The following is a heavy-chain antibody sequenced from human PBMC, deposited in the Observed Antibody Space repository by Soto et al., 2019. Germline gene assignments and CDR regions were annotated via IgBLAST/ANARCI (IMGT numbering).Heavy chain of an antibody. J-gene: IGHJ6*02. D-gene: IGHD4-17*01. CDR2: ITSSSDAI. V-gene: IGHV3-48*03. Sequence: WGALRISCAVSVFPFSIYERNWVRQSPVKGPEWLSYITSSSDAIYYAASVKGRFTVSRDNAKNSLYLQMNSLRAEDTAVYYCAILDFGDYLLSYGVDVWGQGTTVTVSS. CDR3: AILDFGDYLLSYGVDV. CDR1: VFPFSIYE.